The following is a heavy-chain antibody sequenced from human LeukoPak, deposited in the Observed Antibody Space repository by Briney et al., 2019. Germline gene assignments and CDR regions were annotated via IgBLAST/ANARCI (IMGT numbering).Heavy chain of an antibody. J-gene: IGHJ4*02. CDR3: AKLVPNWNYFDY. V-gene: IGHV3-23*01. CDR2: ISGSGGST. Sequence: GGSLILSCAASGFSFSTYAMSWVRQAPGKGLEWVSAISGSGGSTYYADSVKGRFTISRDNSKNTLYLQMNSLRAEDAAVYYCAKLVPNWNYFDYWGQGTLVTVSS. CDR1: GFSFSTYA. D-gene: IGHD1-1*01.